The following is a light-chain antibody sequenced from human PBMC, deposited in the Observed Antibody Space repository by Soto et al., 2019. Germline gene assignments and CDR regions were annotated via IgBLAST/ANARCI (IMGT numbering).Light chain of an antibody. V-gene: IGKV3-20*01. CDR3: QQYSSSSWT. J-gene: IGKJ1*01. CDR2: SAS. CDR1: QSVSSIY. Sequence: EIVLTQSPGTLSLSPGERATLSCRASQSVSSIYLAWYQHKPGQAPRLLISSASSRATGIPDRFSGSGSGTDFTLTISRLEPEDFAVYYCQQYSSSSWTFGQGTKVEIK.